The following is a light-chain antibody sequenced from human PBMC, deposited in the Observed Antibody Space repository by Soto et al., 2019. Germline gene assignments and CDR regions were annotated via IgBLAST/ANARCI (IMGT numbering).Light chain of an antibody. CDR3: SSYTSSSISSSTYVV. V-gene: IGLV2-14*01. CDR2: DVN. J-gene: IGLJ2*01. Sequence: QSALTQPASVSGSPGQSITISCTGTSSDVGGYNFVSWYQQHPGKAPKLMIYDVNNRPSGVSNRFSGSKSGNTASLSISGLQAEDEADYYCSSYTSSSISSSTYVVFGGGTKLTVL. CDR1: SSDVGGYNF.